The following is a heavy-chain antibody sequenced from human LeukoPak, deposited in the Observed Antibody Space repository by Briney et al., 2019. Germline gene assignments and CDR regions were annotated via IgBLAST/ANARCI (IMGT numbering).Heavy chain of an antibody. V-gene: IGHV3-7*01. CDR1: GFTFSVSW. CDR3: ATYTHWVAGDV. J-gene: IGHJ6*02. Sequence: GGSLRLSCAASGFTFSVSWMSWVRQAPGKGLEWVANMNQDGSAKGYVDSVKGRFTISRDNARNSLYLQMSSLRPEDTAVYYCATYTHWVAGDVWGQGTTVTVSS. D-gene: IGHD3-16*01. CDR2: MNQDGSAK.